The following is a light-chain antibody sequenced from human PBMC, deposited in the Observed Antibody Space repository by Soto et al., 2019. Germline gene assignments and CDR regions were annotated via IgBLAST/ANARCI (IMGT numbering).Light chain of an antibody. CDR1: QSVSSN. V-gene: IGKV3-15*01. Sequence: ELVMTQSPATLSVSPGERATLSCRASQSVSSNLAWSQQKPGQAPLLLIYGASTRSTGIPARFSASGSGTEFTLTTSGLQFENFAVYSCQQYNNWPYTFAQGTKVDIK. CDR2: GAS. CDR3: QQYNNWPYT. J-gene: IGKJ2*01.